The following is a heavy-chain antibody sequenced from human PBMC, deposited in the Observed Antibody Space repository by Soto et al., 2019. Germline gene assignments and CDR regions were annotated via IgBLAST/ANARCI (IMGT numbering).Heavy chain of an antibody. J-gene: IGHJ4*02. Sequence: SETLSLTCTVSGGSISSSSYYWGWIRQPPGKGLEWIGSIYYSGSTYYNPSLNSRVTISVDTSKNQFSLKLSAVTAADTAVYYCARPHRSPTFGVVNQDYWGQGTLVNVSS. CDR2: IYYSGST. D-gene: IGHD3-3*01. CDR3: ARPHRSPTFGVVNQDY. V-gene: IGHV4-39*01. CDR1: GGSISSSSYY.